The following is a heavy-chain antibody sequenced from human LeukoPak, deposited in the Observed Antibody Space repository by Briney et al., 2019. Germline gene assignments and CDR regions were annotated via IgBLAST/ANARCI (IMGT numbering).Heavy chain of an antibody. Sequence: ASVKVSCKASGYTFTSYYMHWVRQAPGQGLEWMGIINPSGGSTSYAQKFQGRVTMTRDTSTSTVYMELSSLRSEDTAVYYCARASVVPAAIDAFDIWGQGTMVTVSS. CDR3: ARASVVPAAIDAFDI. V-gene: IGHV1-46*01. D-gene: IGHD2-2*01. CDR2: INPSGGST. J-gene: IGHJ3*02. CDR1: GYTFTSYY.